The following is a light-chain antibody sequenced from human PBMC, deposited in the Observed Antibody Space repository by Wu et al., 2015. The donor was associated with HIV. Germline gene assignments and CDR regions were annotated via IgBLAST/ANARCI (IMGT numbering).Light chain of an antibody. CDR1: QTFISSY. V-gene: IGKV3-20*01. CDR2: GAS. J-gene: IGKJ2*01. CDR3: QQYGNSPYT. Sequence: EIVLTQSPGTLSLSPGERATLSCRASQTFISSYLAWYQQKPGQAPRLLIYGASSRATGIPDRFSGSGSGTDFTLTISRLEPEDFAVYYCQQYGNSPYTFGQGTKLQIK.